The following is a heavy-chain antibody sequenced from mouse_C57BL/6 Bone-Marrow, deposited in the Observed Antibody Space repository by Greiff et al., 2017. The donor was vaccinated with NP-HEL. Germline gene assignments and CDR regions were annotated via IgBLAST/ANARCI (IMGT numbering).Heavy chain of an antibody. D-gene: IGHD1-1*01. J-gene: IGHJ2*01. V-gene: IGHV1-55*01. CDR3: AREELYYYGSSGY. CDR1: GYTFTSYW. CDR2: IYPGSGST. Sequence: VQLQQPGAELVKPGASVKMSCKASGYTFTSYWITWVKQRPGQGLEWIGDIYPGSGSTNYTEKFKSKATLTVDTSSSTAYMQLSSLTSEDSAVYYCAREELYYYGSSGYWGQGTTLTVSS.